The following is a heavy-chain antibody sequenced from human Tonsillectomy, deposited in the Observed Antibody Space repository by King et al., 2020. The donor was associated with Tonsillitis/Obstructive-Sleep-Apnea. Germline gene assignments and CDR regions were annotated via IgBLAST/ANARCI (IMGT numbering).Heavy chain of an antibody. Sequence: VQLQQWGAGLLKPSETLSLTCDVYGGSFNGYYWTWILQPPGKGLEWIGEIDHTGSTNYNPSLKSRVTISVATSKNQFSLKLTYVTAADTAVYYCAREISTDAFDIWGQGTMVTVSS. CDR1: GGSFNGYY. CDR2: IDHTGST. J-gene: IGHJ3*02. CDR3: AREISTDAFDI. V-gene: IGHV4-34*01.